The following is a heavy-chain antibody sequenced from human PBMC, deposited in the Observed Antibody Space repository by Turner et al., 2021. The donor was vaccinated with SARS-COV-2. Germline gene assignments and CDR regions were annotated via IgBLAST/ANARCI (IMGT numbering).Heavy chain of an antibody. CDR2: IYYSGNT. D-gene: IGHD3-3*01. CDR1: GGSISSSTYY. Sequence: QLQLQESGPGLVKPSETLSLTCTVSGGSISSSTYYWGWIRQPPGKGLEWIGGIYYSGNTYYNPSLKSRVTISVDTSKNQFSLKLSSVTAADTAVYYCARTYYDFWSGYYGTPGYFDYWGQGTLVTVSS. CDR3: ARTYYDFWSGYYGTPGYFDY. V-gene: IGHV4-39*01. J-gene: IGHJ4*02.